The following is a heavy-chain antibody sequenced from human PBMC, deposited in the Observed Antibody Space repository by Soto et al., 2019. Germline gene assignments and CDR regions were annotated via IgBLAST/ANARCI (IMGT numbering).Heavy chain of an antibody. CDR3: ARELELRVPYYYYGMDV. Sequence: ASETLSLTCTVSGGSISSSSYYWGWIRQPPGKGLEWIGSIYYSGSTYYNPSLKSRVTISVDTSKNQFSLKLSSVTAADTAVYYCARELELRVPYYYYGMDVWGQGTTVTVSS. D-gene: IGHD1-7*01. CDR1: GGSISSSSYY. V-gene: IGHV4-39*01. J-gene: IGHJ6*02. CDR2: IYYSGST.